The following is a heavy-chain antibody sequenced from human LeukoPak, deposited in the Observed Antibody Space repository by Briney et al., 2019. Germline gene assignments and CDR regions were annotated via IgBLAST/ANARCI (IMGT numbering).Heavy chain of an antibody. CDR1: GYTFTGYY. CDR3: ATSRLLGYCSGGSCYSPQPPWFDP. D-gene: IGHD2-15*01. CDR2: INPNSGGT. V-gene: IGHV1-2*02. Sequence: ASVKVSCKASGYTFTGYYMHWVRQAPGQGLEWMGWINPNSGGTNYAQKFQGRVTMTRDTSISTAYMELSRLRSDDTAVYYCATSRLLGYCSGGSCYSPQPPWFDPWGQGTLVTVSS. J-gene: IGHJ5*02.